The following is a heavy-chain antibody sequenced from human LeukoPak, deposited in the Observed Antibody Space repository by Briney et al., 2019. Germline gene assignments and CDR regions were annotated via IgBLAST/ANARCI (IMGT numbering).Heavy chain of an antibody. CDR2: IGSRDDL. D-gene: IGHD5/OR15-5a*01. Sequence: PGGSLRLSCAASGFTFRIHAMSWVRQAPAKGLEWVSTIGSRDDLHSANSVTGRFTVSRDDPQNTLYLQMNSLRAADAAIYYCAKDATPGNSVYDHFDYWGQGTLVTVSS. CDR3: AKDATPGNSVYDHFDY. J-gene: IGHJ4*02. CDR1: GFTFRIHA. V-gene: IGHV3-23*01.